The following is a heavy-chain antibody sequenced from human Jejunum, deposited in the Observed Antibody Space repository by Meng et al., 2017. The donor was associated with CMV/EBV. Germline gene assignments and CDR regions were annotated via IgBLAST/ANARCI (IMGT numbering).Heavy chain of an antibody. Sequence: VSSNDMNWVRQAPRKGREWVSVIYSGGSGGSTYYAESVKGRFTISRDNSKNTLYLQMNSLRAEDTAVYYCARKYSSSWHLDVLDIWGQGTMVTVSS. V-gene: IGHV3-53*01. CDR2: IYSGGSGGST. CDR3: ARKYSSSWHLDVLDI. J-gene: IGHJ3*02. D-gene: IGHD6-13*01. CDR1: VSSND.